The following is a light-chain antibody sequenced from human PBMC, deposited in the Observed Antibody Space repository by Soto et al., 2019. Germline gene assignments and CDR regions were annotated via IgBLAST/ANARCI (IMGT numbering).Light chain of an antibody. CDR3: QQRSNWPLT. CDR2: GAS. V-gene: IGKV3D-20*02. Sequence: EIMLTQSPGTLSLSPGETATLSCSASQSVSNNYLAWYQQKPGQAPRLLIYGASNRATGIPDRFSGSGSGTDFTLTISSLEPEDFAVYYCQQRSNWPLTFGGGTKVDIK. CDR1: QSVSNNY. J-gene: IGKJ4*01.